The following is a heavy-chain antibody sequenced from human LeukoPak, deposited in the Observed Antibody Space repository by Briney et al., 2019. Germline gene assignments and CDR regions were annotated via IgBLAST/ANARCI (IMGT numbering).Heavy chain of an antibody. J-gene: IGHJ6*04. CDR1: DFIFSDYS. V-gene: IGHV3-48*04. Sequence: PGGSLRLSCAASDFIFSDYSINWVRQAPGKGLEWVSYISSSGSTIYYADSVKGRFTISRDNAKNSLYLQMNSLRAEDTAVYYCAELGITMIGGVWGKGTTVTISS. CDR2: ISSSGSTI. D-gene: IGHD3-10*02. CDR3: AELGITMIGGV.